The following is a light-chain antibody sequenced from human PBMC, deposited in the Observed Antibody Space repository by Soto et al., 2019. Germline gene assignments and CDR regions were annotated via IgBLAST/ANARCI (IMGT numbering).Light chain of an antibody. V-gene: IGLV1-40*01. J-gene: IGLJ2*01. CDR1: SSNIGAGYD. Sequence: QSVLKQPPSVSGAPGQRVTISCTGRSSNIGAGYDVHWYQQLPGTAPKLLIYGNSNRPSGVPDRFSGSKSGTSASLAITGRQAEDEADYYCQSYDRSLSGSVFGGGTKLTVL. CDR3: QSYDRSLSGSV. CDR2: GNS.